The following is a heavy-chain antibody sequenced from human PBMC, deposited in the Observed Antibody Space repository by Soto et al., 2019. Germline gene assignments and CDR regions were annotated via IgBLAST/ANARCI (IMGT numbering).Heavy chain of an antibody. CDR2: IYYSGST. V-gene: IGHV4-59*01. J-gene: IGHJ4*02. CDR3: ARRYSSSSGIEY. D-gene: IGHD6-6*01. CDR1: GVPINSYY. Sequence: SETLSLTCTVSGVPINSYYWNWIRQPPGKGLEGIGYIYYSGSTTYNPSLKSRVTISVDTSKNQVSLRLSSVTAADTAVYYCARRYSSSSGIEYWGQGTLVPVS.